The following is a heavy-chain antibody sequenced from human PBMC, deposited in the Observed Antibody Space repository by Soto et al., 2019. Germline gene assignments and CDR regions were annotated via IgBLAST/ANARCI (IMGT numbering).Heavy chain of an antibody. J-gene: IGHJ6*02. D-gene: IGHD3-10*01. V-gene: IGHV1-69*13. Sequence: SVKVSCKASGGTFSSYAISWVRQAPGQGLEWMGGIIPIFGTANYAQKFQGRVTITADEPTSTAYMELSSLRSEDTAVYYCASWYYYGSGTYYYYGMDVWGQGTTVTVSS. CDR2: IIPIFGTA. CDR3: ASWYYYGSGTYYYYGMDV. CDR1: GGTFSSYA.